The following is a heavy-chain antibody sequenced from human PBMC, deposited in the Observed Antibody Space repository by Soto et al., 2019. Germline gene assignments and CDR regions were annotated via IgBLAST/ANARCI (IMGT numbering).Heavy chain of an antibody. CDR2: ISVNNGNT. D-gene: IGHD5-18*01. J-gene: IGHJ2*01. CDR3: ARAFSYGSYWYFDL. Sequence: QVQLVQSGAEVKKPGDSVKVSCKASDYTFTSYGITWVRQAPGQGLEWMGWISVNNGNTNYAQKFQGRVTMTTDTSTNTAYMELWTLRSDDTAAYYCARAFSYGSYWYFDLWCRGTLVTVSS. CDR1: DYTFTSYG. V-gene: IGHV1-18*01.